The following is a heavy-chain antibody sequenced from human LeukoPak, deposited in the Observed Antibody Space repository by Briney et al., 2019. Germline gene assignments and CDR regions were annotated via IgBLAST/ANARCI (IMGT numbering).Heavy chain of an antibody. D-gene: IGHD3-10*01. Sequence: ASVKVSCKASGYTFTSYGISWVRQAPGQGLEWMGWISAYNGNTNYAQKLQGRVTMTTDTSTSTAYMELRSLRSDDTAVYYCARTEKYYYGPETFYFFEYWGQGILVTVSS. CDR3: ARTEKYYYGPETFYFFEY. CDR2: ISAYNGNT. J-gene: IGHJ4*02. CDR1: GYTFTSYG. V-gene: IGHV1-18*01.